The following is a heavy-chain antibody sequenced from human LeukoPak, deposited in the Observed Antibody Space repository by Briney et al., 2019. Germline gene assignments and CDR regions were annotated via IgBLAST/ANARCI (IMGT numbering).Heavy chain of an antibody. V-gene: IGHV1-46*01. CDR3: ARDRVRSVDSDAFDI. CDR1: GYTFTSYY. CDR2: INPSSGST. Sequence: ASVKVSCKASGYTFTSYYMHWVRQAPGQGLEWMGIINPSSGSTNYAQKFQGRVTITTDESTSTVYMELSSLRSEDTAVYYCARDRVRSVDSDAFDIWGQGTMVTVSS. J-gene: IGHJ3*02. D-gene: IGHD3-10*01.